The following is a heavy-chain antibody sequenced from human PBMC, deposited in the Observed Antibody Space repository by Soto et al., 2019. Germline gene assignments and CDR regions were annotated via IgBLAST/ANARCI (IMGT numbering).Heavy chain of an antibody. CDR3: ARDLSHGAFDI. Sequence: ASVKVSCKASGYTFTSYAMHWVRQAPGQRLEWMGWINPSNGNTKYSQKFQGRVTITRDTSISTAYMELSRLRSDDTAVYYCARDLSHGAFDIWGQGTMVTVSS. J-gene: IGHJ3*02. CDR2: INPSNGNT. CDR1: GYTFTSYA. V-gene: IGHV1-3*01.